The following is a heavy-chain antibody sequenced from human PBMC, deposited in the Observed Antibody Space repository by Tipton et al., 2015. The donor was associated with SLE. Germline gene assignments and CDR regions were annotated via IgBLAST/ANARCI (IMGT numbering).Heavy chain of an antibody. CDR1: GGSFSDYY. J-gene: IGHJ2*01. V-gene: IGHV4-59*10. CDR3: ASGSFFDL. Sequence: TLSLTCAVYGGSFSDYYWSWIRQPAGKGLEWIGRIYTSGSTNYNPSLKSRVTMSVDTSKNQFSLKLSSVTAADTAVYYCASGSFFDLWGRGTLVTVSS. CDR2: IYTSGST.